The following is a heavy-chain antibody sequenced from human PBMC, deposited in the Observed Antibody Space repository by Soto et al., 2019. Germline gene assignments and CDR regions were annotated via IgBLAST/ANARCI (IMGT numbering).Heavy chain of an antibody. V-gene: IGHV4-31*03. CDR1: GGSISSGGYY. Sequence: PSETLSLTCTVSGGSISSGGYYWSWIRQHPGKGLEWIGYIYYSGSTYYNPSLKSRVTISVDTSKNQFSLKLSSVTAADTAVYYCASGCSGGSCYFDYWGQGTLVTVSS. J-gene: IGHJ4*02. CDR2: IYYSGST. CDR3: ASGCSGGSCYFDY. D-gene: IGHD2-15*01.